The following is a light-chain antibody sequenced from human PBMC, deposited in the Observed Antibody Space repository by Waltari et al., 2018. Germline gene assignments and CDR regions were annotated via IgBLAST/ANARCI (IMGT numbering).Light chain of an antibody. V-gene: IGKV1-5*03. J-gene: IGKJ1*01. CDR2: KAS. CDR1: QTISNW. Sequence: DIQMTQSPSTLSASVGDRVTITCRASQTISNWLAWYQQKPVKAPKLLIYKASTLESGVPSRFSGSGSGTEFTLTISSLQPDDFATYYCQQYDIYSRTFGQGTKVEIK. CDR3: QQYDIYSRT.